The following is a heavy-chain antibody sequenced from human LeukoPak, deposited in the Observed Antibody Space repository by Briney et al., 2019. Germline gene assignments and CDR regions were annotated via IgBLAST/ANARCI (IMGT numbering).Heavy chain of an antibody. Sequence: RASVKVSCKASGYTFTSYAMHWVRQAPGQRLEWMGWINAGNGNTKYSQKFQGRATITRDTSASTAYMELSSLRSEDTAVYYCARAKGYYYGSGSYLGMDVWGKGTTVTVSS. CDR3: ARAKGYYYGSGSYLGMDV. CDR1: GYTFTSYA. V-gene: IGHV1-3*01. J-gene: IGHJ6*04. D-gene: IGHD3-10*01. CDR2: INAGNGNT.